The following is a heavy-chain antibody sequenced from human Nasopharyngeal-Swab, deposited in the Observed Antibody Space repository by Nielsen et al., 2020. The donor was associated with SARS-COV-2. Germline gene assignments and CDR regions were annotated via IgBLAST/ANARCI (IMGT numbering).Heavy chain of an antibody. J-gene: IGHJ6*02. CDR3: ARGSYRAASDGEKYYYHGMDV. CDR1: SGSISSSTHYC. V-gene: IGHV4-39*07. D-gene: IGHD3-10*01. Sequence: SETLSLTCAVSSGSISSSTHYCWVWPRKPPGKGLEWIGTVHYDGRTYYCPPLKRRLTTTVDTSNNQFSLRLSSVTAADTAVYYCARGSYRAASDGEKYYYHGMDVWGQGTTVTVSS. CDR2: VHYDGRT.